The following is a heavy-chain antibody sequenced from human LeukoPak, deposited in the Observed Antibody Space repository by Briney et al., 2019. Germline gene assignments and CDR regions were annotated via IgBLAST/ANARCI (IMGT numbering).Heavy chain of an antibody. CDR1: GFTFSSYG. Sequence: GGSLRLSCAASGFTFSSYGMHWVRQAPGKGLEWVAVIWYDGSNKYYADSVKGRFTISRDNSKNTLYLQMNSLRAEDTAVYYRARDTRRYSGSYLNLDYWGQGTLVTVSS. D-gene: IGHD1-26*01. CDR3: ARDTRRYSGSYLNLDY. J-gene: IGHJ4*02. V-gene: IGHV3-33*01. CDR2: IWYDGSNK.